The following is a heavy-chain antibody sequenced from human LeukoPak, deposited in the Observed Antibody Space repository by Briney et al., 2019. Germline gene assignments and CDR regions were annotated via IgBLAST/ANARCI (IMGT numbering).Heavy chain of an antibody. CDR2: IRYDGSNK. V-gene: IGHV3-30*02. CDR1: GFTFSSYG. Sequence: GGSLRLSCAASGFTFSSYGMHWVRQAPGKGLEWVAFIRYDGSNKYYADSVKGRFTISRDNSKNTLYLQMNSLRAEDTAVYCCAKSASPNTSCSDYWGQGTLVTVSS. D-gene: IGHD2-2*01. J-gene: IGHJ4*02. CDR3: AKSASPNTSCSDY.